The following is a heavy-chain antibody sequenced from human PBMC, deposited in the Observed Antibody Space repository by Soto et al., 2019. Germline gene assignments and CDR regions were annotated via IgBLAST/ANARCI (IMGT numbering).Heavy chain of an antibody. V-gene: IGHV4-31*03. J-gene: IGHJ3*02. CDR1: GVSISSGGYY. Sequence: SETLSLTCTVSGVSISSGGYYWSWIRQHPGKGLEWIGYIYYSGSTYYNPSLKSRVTISVDTSKNQFSLKLSSVTAADTAVYYCARGGIVLVPAAMDDAFDIWGQGTMVTVSS. CDR3: ARGGIVLVPAAMDDAFDI. D-gene: IGHD2-2*01. CDR2: IYYSGST.